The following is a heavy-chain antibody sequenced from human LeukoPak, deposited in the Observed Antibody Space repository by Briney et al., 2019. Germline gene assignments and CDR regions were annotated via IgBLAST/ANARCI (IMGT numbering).Heavy chain of an antibody. CDR2: INWNGGST. Sequence: GGSLRLSCAASGFTFDDYGMSWVRQAPGKGLEWVSGINWNGGSTGYADSVKGRFTISRDNAKNSLYLQMNSLRAEDTALYYCARVFITRVSQYYYYYYYMDVWGKGTTVTVSS. J-gene: IGHJ6*03. CDR1: GFTFDDYG. CDR3: ARVFITRVSQYYYYYYYMDV. D-gene: IGHD2-2*01. V-gene: IGHV3-20*04.